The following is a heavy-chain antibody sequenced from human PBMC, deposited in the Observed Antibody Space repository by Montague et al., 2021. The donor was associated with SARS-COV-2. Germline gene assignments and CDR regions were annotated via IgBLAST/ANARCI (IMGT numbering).Heavy chain of an antibody. Sequence: SETLSLTCTVSGGSISNYYWSWIRQPPGKGLEWIGYIYYSGSTNYNPSLKSRVTISVDTSKNQFSLKLSSVTAADTAVYYCAGYGSVDILTGYYHFDYWGQGTLVTVSS. CDR3: AGYGSVDILTGYYHFDY. CDR2: IYYSGST. CDR1: GGSISNYY. D-gene: IGHD3-9*01. J-gene: IGHJ4*02. V-gene: IGHV4-59*01.